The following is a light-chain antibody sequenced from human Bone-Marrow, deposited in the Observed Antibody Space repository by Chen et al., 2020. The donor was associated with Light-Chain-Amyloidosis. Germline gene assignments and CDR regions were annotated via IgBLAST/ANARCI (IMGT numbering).Light chain of an antibody. Sequence: EIVLTQSPGTLSLYPGEGANLSCRASQTISSKYLTWYQQKFGQAPRLLIYGSSSRATGIPDRFTGSGSGTDFTLTINRLEPEDFAMYYCQQYGTSPLTFGGGTKVEIK. J-gene: IGKJ4*01. CDR1: QTISSKY. CDR3: QQYGTSPLT. CDR2: GSS. V-gene: IGKV3-20*01.